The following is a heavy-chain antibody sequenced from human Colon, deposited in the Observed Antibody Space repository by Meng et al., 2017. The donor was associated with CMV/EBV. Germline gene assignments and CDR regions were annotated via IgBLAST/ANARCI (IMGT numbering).Heavy chain of an antibody. D-gene: IGHD5-12*01. CDR3: ARDLISGTYSGYESDLGP. J-gene: IGHJ5*02. CDR1: GFTFSSYE. Sequence: GESLKISCVGSGFTFSSYEMNWVRQAPGKGLEWVAYISSAGGDRYYADSVKGRFTISRHNAQRSLYLEMNSLSGDDTAVYYCARDLISGTYSGYESDLGPWGQGTLVTVSS. V-gene: IGHV3-48*03. CDR2: ISSAGGDR.